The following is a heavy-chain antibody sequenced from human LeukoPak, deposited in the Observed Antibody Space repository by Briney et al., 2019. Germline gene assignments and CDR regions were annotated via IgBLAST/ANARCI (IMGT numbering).Heavy chain of an antibody. J-gene: IGHJ4*02. Sequence: SETLSLTCTVSGGSISSYYWSWIRQPPGKGLEWIGYIYYSGSTNYNPSLKSRVTISVDTSKNQFSLKLSSVTAADTAVYYCARHVPGSSWYYFDYWGQGTLVTVSS. CDR3: ARHVPGSSWYYFDY. CDR2: IYYSGST. D-gene: IGHD6-13*01. CDR1: GGSISSYY. V-gene: IGHV4-59*08.